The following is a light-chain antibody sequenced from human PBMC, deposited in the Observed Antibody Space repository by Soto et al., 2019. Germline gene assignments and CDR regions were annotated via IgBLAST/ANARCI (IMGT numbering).Light chain of an antibody. CDR3: QQLNSYPLT. J-gene: IGKJ4*01. CDR2: AAA. CDR1: QGISND. Sequence: DIQLTQSPSFLSASVGDRVTITCRASQGISNDLAWYQQKPGKAPKLLIYAAATLHSGVPSRFSGSGSGTEFPLTINSLQPEDFGTYYCQQLNSYPLTFGGGTKVDIK. V-gene: IGKV1-9*01.